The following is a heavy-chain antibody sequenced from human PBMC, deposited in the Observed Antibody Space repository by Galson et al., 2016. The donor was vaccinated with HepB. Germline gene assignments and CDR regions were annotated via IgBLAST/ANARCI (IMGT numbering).Heavy chain of an antibody. D-gene: IGHD3-22*01. CDR2: IYYSGST. V-gene: IGHV4-59*01. J-gene: IGHJ4*02. Sequence: SETLSLTCTVSGGSISSFYWSWIRQPPGQGLEWIGYIYYSGSTSYNPSFKSRVTISVDTSKNQFSLKLRSVTAADTAVYYCARDRDSSSYCSLDYWGQGTPVTVSS. CDR1: GGSISSFY. CDR3: ARDRDSSSYCSLDY.